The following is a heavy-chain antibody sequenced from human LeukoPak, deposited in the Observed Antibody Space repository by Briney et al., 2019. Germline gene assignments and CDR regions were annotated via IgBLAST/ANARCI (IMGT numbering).Heavy chain of an antibody. V-gene: IGHV3-73*01. J-gene: IGHJ4*02. CDR3: ARHPGLPGYSSSGGYFDY. Sequence: GGSLRLSWAASGFTFSGSAMHWVRQASGKGLEWVGRIRSKANSYATAYAASVKGRFTISRDDSKNTAYLQMNSLKTEDTAVYYCARHPGLPGYSSSGGYFDYWGQGTLVTVSS. D-gene: IGHD6-13*01. CDR2: IRSKANSYAT. CDR1: GFTFSGSA.